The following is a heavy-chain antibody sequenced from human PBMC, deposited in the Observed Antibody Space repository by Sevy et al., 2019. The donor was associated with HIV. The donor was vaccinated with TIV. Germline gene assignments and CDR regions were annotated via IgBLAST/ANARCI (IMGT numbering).Heavy chain of an antibody. CDR1: GYTFTSYD. CDR3: AREGSWAAAGTNYYYYGMDV. J-gene: IGHJ6*02. Sequence: ASVKVSCKASGYTFTSYDINWVRQATGQGLEWMGWMNPNSGNTGYAQKFQGRVTMTRNTSISTAYMELSSLRSEDTAVYYCAREGSWAAAGTNYYYYGMDVWGQGTTVTVPS. D-gene: IGHD6-13*01. V-gene: IGHV1-8*01. CDR2: MNPNSGNT.